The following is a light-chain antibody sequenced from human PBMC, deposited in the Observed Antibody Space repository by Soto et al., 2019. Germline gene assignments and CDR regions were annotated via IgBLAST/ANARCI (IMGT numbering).Light chain of an antibody. CDR2: HAS. J-gene: IGKJ1*01. V-gene: IGKV3-20*01. CDR1: QRPITSY. Sequence: IVLTQYPGPLSLSNWERDTLSCRDSQRPITSYSAWNQQKPGQAPRLLFYHASRRATGTPDRFSFSGSGTDFTRTSPRLEPGEFAVHYCQQYGDSPRSFGQGTNV. CDR3: QQYGDSPRS.